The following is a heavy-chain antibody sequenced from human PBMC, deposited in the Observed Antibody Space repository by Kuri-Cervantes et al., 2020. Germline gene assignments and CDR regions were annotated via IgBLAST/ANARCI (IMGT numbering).Heavy chain of an antibody. J-gene: IGHJ5*02. CDR3: ARQLVRVGATTT. CDR2: MNPNSGNT. D-gene: IGHD6-13*01. CDR1: GYTFTSYD. V-gene: IGHV1-8*02. Sequence: ASVKVSCKASGYTFTSYDINWVRQATGQGLEWMGWMNPNSGNTGYAQKFQGRVTMTRDTSTSTVYMHLSSLRSEDTAVYYCARQLVRVGATTTWGQGTLVTVSS.